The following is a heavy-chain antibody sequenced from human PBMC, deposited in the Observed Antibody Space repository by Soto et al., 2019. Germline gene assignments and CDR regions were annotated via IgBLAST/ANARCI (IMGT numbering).Heavy chain of an antibody. Sequence: EVQLVESGGGVVQPGRSLRLSCAASGFTFDDYAMHWVRQAPGKGLEWVSGISWNSGSIGYADSVKGRFTISRDNAKNSLSRQMNSLRVEDTTLNYRAKAPCVGGGECTGCWAFDIWGQGTMVTVSS. V-gene: IGHV3-9*01. CDR3: AKAPCVGGGECTGCWAFDI. CDR2: ISWNSGSI. D-gene: IGHD2-8*02. J-gene: IGHJ3*02. CDR1: GFTFDDYA.